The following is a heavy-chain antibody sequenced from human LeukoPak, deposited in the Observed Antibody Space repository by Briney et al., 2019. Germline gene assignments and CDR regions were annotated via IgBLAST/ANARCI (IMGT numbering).Heavy chain of an antibody. J-gene: IGHJ4*02. CDR3: AKDQFDGYNAFAY. CDR1: GFTFSSYS. D-gene: IGHD5-24*01. Sequence: PGGSLRLSCAASGFTFSSYSMNWVRQAPGKGLEWVSSISSSSSYIYYADSVKGRFTISRDNAKNSLYLQMNSLRAEDTAVYYCAKDQFDGYNAFAYWGQGTLVTVSS. CDR2: ISSSSSYI. V-gene: IGHV3-21*01.